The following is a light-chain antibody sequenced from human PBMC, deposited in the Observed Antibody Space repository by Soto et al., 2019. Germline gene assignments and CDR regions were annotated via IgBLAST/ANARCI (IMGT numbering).Light chain of an antibody. CDR2: RNY. J-gene: IGLJ2*01. Sequence: QSVLTQPPSASGTPGQRVTISCSGSSSNVGSHTVDWYQQVPGTAPKLLIYRNYERPSGVPDRFSGSKSDTSASLAISGLQSEDEADYYCAAWDDGLNGPVFGGGTKVTVL. CDR3: AAWDDGLNGPV. V-gene: IGLV1-44*01. CDR1: SSNVGSHT.